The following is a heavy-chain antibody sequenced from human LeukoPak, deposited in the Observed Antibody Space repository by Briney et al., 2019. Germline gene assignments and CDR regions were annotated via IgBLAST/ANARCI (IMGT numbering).Heavy chain of an antibody. CDR1: GGSISSSSYY. CDR2: M. V-gene: IGHV4-39*01. D-gene: IGHD5-18*01. Sequence: SETLSLICTVSGGSISSSSYYWGWIRQPPGKGLEWIGSMSLKSRVTISVDTSKNQFSLKLSSVTAADTAVYYCASGYSYGYDYWGQGTLVTVSS. CDR3: ASGYSYGYDY. J-gene: IGHJ4*02.